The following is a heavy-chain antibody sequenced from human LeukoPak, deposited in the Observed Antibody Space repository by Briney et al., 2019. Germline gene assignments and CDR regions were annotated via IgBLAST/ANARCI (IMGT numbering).Heavy chain of an antibody. J-gene: IGHJ4*02. CDR3: TRDQTPYY. Sequence: GGSLRLSCTASGFTFGDYAMTWIRQAPGKGLEWVGFIRSKIYGGTPEYAASVKGRFTISRDDSKGIAYLQMDSLKTEDTAVYYCTRDQTPYYWGQGTLVTVSS. CDR2: IRSKIYGGTP. V-gene: IGHV3-49*03. CDR1: GFTFGDYA.